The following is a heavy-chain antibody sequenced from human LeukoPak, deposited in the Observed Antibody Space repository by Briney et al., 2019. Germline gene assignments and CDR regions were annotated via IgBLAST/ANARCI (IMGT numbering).Heavy chain of an antibody. CDR2: SSSDGTTV. CDR1: GLTFSTSE. CDR3: TSASR. J-gene: IGHJ3*01. Sequence: GGSLRLSCAASGLTFSTSEIHWVRQTPGKGLEWLSYSSSDGTTVYYADSVKGRFTISRDNAKNSLYLQMNSLSGDDTAVYYCTSASRWGQGTLVTVSS. V-gene: IGHV3-48*03.